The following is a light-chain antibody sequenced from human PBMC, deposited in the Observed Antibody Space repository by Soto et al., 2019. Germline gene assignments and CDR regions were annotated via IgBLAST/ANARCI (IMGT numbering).Light chain of an antibody. CDR1: QSIDRK. J-gene: IGKJ2*01. Sequence: EIVMTQSPATLSVSPGEGATLSCRASQSIDRKIAWYQQRPGQPPRLLIYFAPTGAVGVPGRFGGSGSGTEFTLTISSLQSEDFAVYFCQQYNDWPFTFGQGTKLEIK. CDR3: QQYNDWPFT. V-gene: IGKV3-15*01. CDR2: FAP.